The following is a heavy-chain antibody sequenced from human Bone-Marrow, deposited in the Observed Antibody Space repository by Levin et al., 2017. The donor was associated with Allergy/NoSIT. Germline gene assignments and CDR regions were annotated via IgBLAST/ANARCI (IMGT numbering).Heavy chain of an antibody. CDR2: ISGSGGTT. CDR1: GFTFNSHA. J-gene: IGHJ5*02. D-gene: IGHD3-10*01. Sequence: PGESLKISCAASGFTFNSHALSWVRQAPGKGLEWVSVISGSGGTTFYADAVKGRFTISRDNSKNTVYLQMTNLRVEDTALYYCAKMIADYFGSGSSDNWFDPWGQGTLVIVSS. V-gene: IGHV3-23*01. CDR3: AKMIADYFGSGSSDNWFDP.